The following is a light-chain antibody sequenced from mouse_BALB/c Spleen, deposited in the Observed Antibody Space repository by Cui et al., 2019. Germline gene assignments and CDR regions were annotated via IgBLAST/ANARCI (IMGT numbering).Light chain of an antibody. CDR3: QQNNEDPPT. Sequence: NIVLTQSPASLAVSLGQRATISCRASDSVDSYGNSFIHWYQQKPGQPPKLLIYLASNLESGVPARFSGSGSRADFTLTIDPVEADDAATYYCQQNNEDPPTFGGGTKLEIK. V-gene: IGKV3-10*01. CDR1: DSVDSYGNSF. CDR2: LAS. J-gene: IGKJ1*01.